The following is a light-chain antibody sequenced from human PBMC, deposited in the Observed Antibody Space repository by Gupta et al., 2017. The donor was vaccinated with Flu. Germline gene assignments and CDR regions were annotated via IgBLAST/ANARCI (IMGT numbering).Light chain of an antibody. CDR1: QSIHNW. V-gene: IGKV1-5*03. J-gene: IGKJ4*01. Sequence: ILLTQSPSTLSASVGDRVTITCRASQSIHNWLAWYQQRPGKAPKLLIYKASNRESGVPSRFSGSESGTEFTLTISSLQPDDVGTYYCQQHLNYPLTFGGGTTVDIK. CDR3: QQHLNYPLT. CDR2: KAS.